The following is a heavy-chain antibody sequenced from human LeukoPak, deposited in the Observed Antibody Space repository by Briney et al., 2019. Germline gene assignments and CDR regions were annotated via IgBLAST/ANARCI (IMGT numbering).Heavy chain of an antibody. V-gene: IGHV5-10-1*01. J-gene: IGHJ4*02. CDR1: GYSFTTYW. D-gene: IGHD3-10*01. CDR3: ARYYPGAYFFGY. Sequence: GESLKTSCKGSGYSFTTYWISWVRQIPGKGLEWMGRIDPSDSYTNYSPSFQGHVSISADKSISTAYLQWDSLKASDSAMYYCARYYPGAYFFGYWGQGTLVSVSS. CDR2: IDPSDSYT.